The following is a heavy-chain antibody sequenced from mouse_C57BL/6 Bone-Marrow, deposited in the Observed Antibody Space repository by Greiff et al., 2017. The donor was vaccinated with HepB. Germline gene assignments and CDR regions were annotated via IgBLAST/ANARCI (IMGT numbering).Heavy chain of an antibody. CDR1: GFSLTSYG. V-gene: IGHV2-2*01. J-gene: IGHJ4*01. Sequence: VQVVESGPGLVQPSQSLSITCTVSGFSLTSYGVHWVRQSPGKGLEWLGVIWSGGSTDYNAAFISRLSISKDNSKSQVFFKMNSLQADDTAIYYCARNPVTTPYCYAMDYWGQGTSVTVSS. D-gene: IGHD2-2*01. CDR3: ARNPVTTPYCYAMDY. CDR2: IWSGGST.